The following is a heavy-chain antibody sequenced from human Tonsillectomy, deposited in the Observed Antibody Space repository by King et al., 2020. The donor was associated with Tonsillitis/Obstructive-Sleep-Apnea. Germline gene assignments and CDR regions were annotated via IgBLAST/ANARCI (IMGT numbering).Heavy chain of an antibody. V-gene: IGHV3-30*01. CDR1: GFTFRSYA. D-gene: IGHD4-17*01. CDR3: AKDPGDQGHFDY. J-gene: IGHJ4*02. Sequence: QLVQSGGGVVQPGRSLRLSCAASGFTFRSYATHWVRQLPGRGLEWVAVVSYDGNNVHYSDSVKGRFTISRDNSKNTLVLQMNSLTAEDTAVYYCAKDPGDQGHFDYWGQGALVTVSS. CDR2: VSYDGNNV.